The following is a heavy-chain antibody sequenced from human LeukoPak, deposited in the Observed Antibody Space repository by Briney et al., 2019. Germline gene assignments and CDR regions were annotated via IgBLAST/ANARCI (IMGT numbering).Heavy chain of an antibody. CDR2: IYHSGST. V-gene: IGHV4-38-2*02. CDR3: ARGVLMVYAIPGWFDP. Sequence: SETLSLTCTVSGYSISSGYYWGWIRQPPGKGLGWIGSIYHSGSTYYNPSLKSRVTISVDTSKNQFSLKLSSVTAADTAVYYCARGVLMVYAIPGWFDPWGQGTLVTVSS. J-gene: IGHJ5*02. D-gene: IGHD2-8*01. CDR1: GYSISSGYY.